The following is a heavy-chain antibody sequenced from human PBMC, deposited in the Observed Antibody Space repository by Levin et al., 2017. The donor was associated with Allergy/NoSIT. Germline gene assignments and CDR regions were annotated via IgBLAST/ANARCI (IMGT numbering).Heavy chain of an antibody. CDR2: ISGDT. J-gene: IGHJ4*02. CDR3: ARDLCDSTRCILGGDY. V-gene: IGHV3-23*01. D-gene: IGHD2/OR15-2a*01. CDR1: GFAFSSYA. Sequence: PGGSLRLSCAASGFAFSSYAMNWVRQAPGKGLEWVSSISGDTYYADSVKGRFTISRDNSKNTVYLQMNSLRAEDTAVYYCARDLCDSTRCILGGDYWGQGALVAVSS.